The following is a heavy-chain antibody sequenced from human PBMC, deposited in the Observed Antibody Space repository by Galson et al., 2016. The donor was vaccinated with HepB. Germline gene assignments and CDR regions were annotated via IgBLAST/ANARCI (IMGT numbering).Heavy chain of an antibody. V-gene: IGHV3-7*04. CDR2: IKPDGSES. J-gene: IGHJ4*02. CDR1: GFTFSRYW. CDR3: AGAAGDYGNDGFPNFDY. D-gene: IGHD4-17*01. Sequence: SLRLSCAASGFTFSRYWMSWVRQAPGKGLEWVANIKPDGSESYYADSVKGRFTLSRDNARNSLYLQMNSLRAEDTAVYFCAGAAGDYGNDGFPNFDYWGQGTLVTVSS.